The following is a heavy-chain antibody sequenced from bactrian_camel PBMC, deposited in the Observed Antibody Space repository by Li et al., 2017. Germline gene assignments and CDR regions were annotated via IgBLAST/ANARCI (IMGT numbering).Heavy chain of an antibody. Sequence: HVQLVESGGGLVQPGESLRLSCVASGITFSRHDMSWVRQALGKEVEWVAGITSLPSLFRAASYADSVKGRFTISKDNAKNTLYLQMNSLKPEDTAMYYCATRWFATCGGSGQYEYPYWGQGTQVTVSS. CDR2: ITSLPSLFRAA. CDR1: GITFSRHD. V-gene: IGHV3S6*01. J-gene: IGHJ4*01. D-gene: IGHD2*01. CDR3: ATRWFATCGGSGQYEYPY.